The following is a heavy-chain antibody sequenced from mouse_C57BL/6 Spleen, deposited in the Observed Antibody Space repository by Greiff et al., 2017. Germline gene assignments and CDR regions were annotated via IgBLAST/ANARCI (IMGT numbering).Heavy chain of an antibody. CDR1: GFSFNTYA. V-gene: IGHV10-1*01. D-gene: IGHD1-1*01. CDR2: IRSKSNNYAT. J-gene: IGHJ1*03. CDR3: VRNYYGSSPDWYFDV. Sequence: EVQLVESGGGLVQPKGSLKLSCAASGFSFNTYAMNWVRQAPGKGLEWVARIRSKSNNYATYYADSVKDRFTISSDDSESMLYLQMNSLKTEATAMYYCVRNYYGSSPDWYFDVWGTGTTLTVSS.